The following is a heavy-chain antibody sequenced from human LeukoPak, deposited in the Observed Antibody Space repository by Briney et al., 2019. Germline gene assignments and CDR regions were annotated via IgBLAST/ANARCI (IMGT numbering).Heavy chain of an antibody. J-gene: IGHJ4*02. CDR1: GYTFTSNY. CDR3: ARDLYGSGSYYGY. D-gene: IGHD3-10*01. CDR2: ISPSGGST. V-gene: IGHV1-46*01. Sequence: ASVKVSCKAFGYTFTSNYMHWVRQAPGQGPEWMGVISPSGGSTTYAQKFQGRVTLTRDMSTSTAYMELSRLRSDDTAVYYCARDLYGSGSYYGYWGQGTLVTVSS.